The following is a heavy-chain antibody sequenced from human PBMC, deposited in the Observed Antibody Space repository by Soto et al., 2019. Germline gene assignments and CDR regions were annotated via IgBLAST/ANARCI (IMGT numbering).Heavy chain of an antibody. CDR2: IIPLQGKA. CDR3: AKSLLFVDHGYMDV. Sequence: QVQLVQSGAELKKPGSSVKVSCEASGGSFTSYSFTWVRQAPGQGLEWMGRIIPLQGKANYELKFQDRVKITADRSMRTVYMELTSLRPEDTAVYFCAKSLLFVDHGYMDVWGKGTTVTVSS. V-gene: IGHV1-69*02. J-gene: IGHJ6*03. D-gene: IGHD2-21*01. CDR1: GGSFTSYS.